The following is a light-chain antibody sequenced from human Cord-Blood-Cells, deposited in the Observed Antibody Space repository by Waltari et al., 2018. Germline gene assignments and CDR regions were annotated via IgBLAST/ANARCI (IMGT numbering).Light chain of an antibody. V-gene: IGLV3-1*01. CDR2: QVR. CDR3: QAWDSSTVV. Sequence: SYELTQPPSVSVSPGQTASIPCSGAKLGDKYACWYQQKPGQAPVLVIYQVRKRPSGIPERFSGSNSGNTATLTISGTQAMDEADYYCQAWDSSTVVFGGGTKLTVL. J-gene: IGLJ2*01. CDR1: KLGDKY.